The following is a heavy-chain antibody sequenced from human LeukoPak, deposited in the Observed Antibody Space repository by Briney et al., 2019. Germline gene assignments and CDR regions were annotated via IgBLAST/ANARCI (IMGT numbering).Heavy chain of an antibody. V-gene: IGHV3-11*06. Sequence: GGSLRLSCAASGFTFSDHYMSWIRQAPGKGLEWVSYISSSSSYTNYADSVKGRFTISRDNAKNSLYLQMNSLRAEDTAVYYCARRVGLYYGSGTNWFDPWGQGTLVTVSS. CDR2: ISSSSSYT. CDR3: ARRVGLYYGSGTNWFDP. D-gene: IGHD3-10*01. CDR1: GFTFSDHY. J-gene: IGHJ5*02.